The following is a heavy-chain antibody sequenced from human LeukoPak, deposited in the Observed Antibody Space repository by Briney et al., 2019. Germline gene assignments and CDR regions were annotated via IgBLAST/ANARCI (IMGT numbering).Heavy chain of an antibody. Sequence: PGGSLRLSYAASGFTFSSYTMHWVRQAPGKGLEWVAMISYDGSNEYCADSVKGRFTISRDNSKNTLYLQMNSLRAEDTAVYYSVRVQKDYYDSSGYRVDYYGMDVWGQGTAVTVSS. V-gene: IGHV3-30*04. CDR2: ISYDGSNE. D-gene: IGHD3-22*01. J-gene: IGHJ6*02. CDR1: GFTFSSYT. CDR3: VRVQKDYYDSSGYRVDYYGMDV.